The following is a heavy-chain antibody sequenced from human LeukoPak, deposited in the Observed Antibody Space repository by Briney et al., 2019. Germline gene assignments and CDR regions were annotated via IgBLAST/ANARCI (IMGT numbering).Heavy chain of an antibody. CDR1: GFTFSSYW. D-gene: IGHD1-26*01. V-gene: IGHV3-7*03. J-gene: IGHJ4*02. Sequence: GGSVRLSCAASGFTFSSYWMSWVRQAPGMGLEWVANIKQDGSEKNYVDSAKGRFTISRDNAKNSLYLQMSSLRAGDTAVYYCVRNSPNGWDWGQGTLVTVSS. CDR2: IKQDGSEK. CDR3: VRNSPNGWD.